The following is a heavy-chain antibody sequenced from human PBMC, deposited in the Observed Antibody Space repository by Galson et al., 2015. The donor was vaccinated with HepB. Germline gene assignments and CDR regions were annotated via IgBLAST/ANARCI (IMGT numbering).Heavy chain of an antibody. V-gene: IGHV1-69*13. J-gene: IGHJ4*02. CDR1: GGTFSNYA. Sequence: SVKVSCKASGGTFSNYAISWVRQAPGQGLEWMGGIIPIFETTNYAQKFQGRVTITADESTSTAYMELSSLRSEDTAVYYCVREWGVVTVAYWGQGTLVTVSS. CDR3: VREWGVVTVAY. CDR2: IIPIFETT. D-gene: IGHD4-23*01.